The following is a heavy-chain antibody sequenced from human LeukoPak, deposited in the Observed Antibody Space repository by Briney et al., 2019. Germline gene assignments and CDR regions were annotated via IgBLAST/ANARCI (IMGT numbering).Heavy chain of an antibody. CDR3: ARGNHGGYCSSTSCYASSNYYGIDV. CDR1: GGSFSGYY. V-gene: IGHV4-34*01. Sequence: KPSETLSLTCAVYGGSFSGYYWSWIRQPPGKGLEWIGEINDSGSTNYNPSLKSRVTISVDTSKNQFSLKLSSVTAADTAVYYCARGNHGGYCSSTSCYASSNYYGIDVWGQGTTVTVSS. D-gene: IGHD2-2*01. CDR2: INDSGST. J-gene: IGHJ6*02.